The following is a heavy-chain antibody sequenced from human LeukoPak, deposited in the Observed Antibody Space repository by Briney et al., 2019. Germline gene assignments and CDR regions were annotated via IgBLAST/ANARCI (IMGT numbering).Heavy chain of an antibody. J-gene: IGHJ4*02. CDR2: IYYSGST. CDR1: GGSISSSSYY. Sequence: PSETLSLTCTVSGGSISSSSYYCGWIRQPPGKGLEWIGSIYYSGSTYYNPSLKSRVTISVDTSKNQFSLKLSSVTAADTAVYYCARVAAGFVPFDYWGQGTPVTVSS. D-gene: IGHD6-19*01. CDR3: ARVAAGFVPFDY. V-gene: IGHV4-39*01.